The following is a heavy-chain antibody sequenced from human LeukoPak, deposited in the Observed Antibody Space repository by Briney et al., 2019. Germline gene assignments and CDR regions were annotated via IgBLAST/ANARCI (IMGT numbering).Heavy chain of an antibody. Sequence: GGSLRLSYAASGFTFSTYGMSWVRQAPGKGLEWVSAISGSGGSTYYADSVKGRFTISRDNSKNTLYLQMNSLRAEDTAVYYCAKDQAWELLVSVFDYWGQGTLVTVSS. CDR1: GFTFSTYG. CDR2: ISGSGGST. CDR3: AKDQAWELLVSVFDY. J-gene: IGHJ4*02. D-gene: IGHD1-26*01. V-gene: IGHV3-23*01.